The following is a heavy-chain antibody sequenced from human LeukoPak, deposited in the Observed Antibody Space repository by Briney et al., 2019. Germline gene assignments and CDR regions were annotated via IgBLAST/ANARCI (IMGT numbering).Heavy chain of an antibody. Sequence: GGSLRLSCAASGFTFSSYSMNWVRQAPGKGLEWVSYISSSRSTVYYADSVRGRFTISRDNAKNSLYPQMNSLRAEDTAMYYCAMSYYFESSGLDAFDIWGQGTMVTVSS. V-gene: IGHV3-48*01. CDR3: AMSYYFESSGLDAFDI. D-gene: IGHD3-22*01. CDR2: ISSSRSTV. J-gene: IGHJ3*02. CDR1: GFTFSSYS.